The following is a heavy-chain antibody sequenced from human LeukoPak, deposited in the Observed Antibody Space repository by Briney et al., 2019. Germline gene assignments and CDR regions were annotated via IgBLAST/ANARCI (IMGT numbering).Heavy chain of an antibody. Sequence: SETLSLTCTVSGGSISSYYWSWIRQPAGKGLEWIGRIYTSGSTNYNPSLKSRVTMSVDTSKNQFSLKLSSVTAADTAVYYRARDSPYNWNEVNYFDYWGQGTLVTVSS. CDR3: ARDSPYNWNEVNYFDY. J-gene: IGHJ4*02. V-gene: IGHV4-4*07. CDR2: IYTSGST. CDR1: GGSISSYY. D-gene: IGHD1-20*01.